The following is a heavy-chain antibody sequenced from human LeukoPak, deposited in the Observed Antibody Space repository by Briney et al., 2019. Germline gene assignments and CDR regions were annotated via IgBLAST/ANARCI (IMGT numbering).Heavy chain of an antibody. CDR1: GGSISSYY. D-gene: IGHD2-15*01. J-gene: IGHJ4*02. CDR3: ARHDPAATSAPLN. V-gene: IGHV4-59*08. CDR2: IYYSGST. Sequence: SETLSLTCTVSGGSISSYYWSWIRQPPGKGLEWIGYIYYSGSTNYYTSLKSRVTISVDTSKNQFSLKLSSVTAADTAVYYCARHDPAATSAPLNWGQGTLVTVSS.